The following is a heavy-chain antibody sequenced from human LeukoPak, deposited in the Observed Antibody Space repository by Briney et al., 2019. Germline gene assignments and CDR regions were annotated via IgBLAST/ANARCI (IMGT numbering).Heavy chain of an antibody. CDR2: IYYSGST. J-gene: IGHJ3*02. V-gene: IGHV4-59*01. D-gene: IGHD2-21*01. CDR1: SGSISSYY. Sequence: SETLSLTCTVSSGSISSYYWSWVRQPPGKGLEWIGYIYYSGSTNYNPSLKSRVTISVDTSKNQFSLKLSSVTAADTAVYYCARDLPYCGGDCYSGYDAFDIWGQGTMVTVSS. CDR3: ARDLPYCGGDCYSGYDAFDI.